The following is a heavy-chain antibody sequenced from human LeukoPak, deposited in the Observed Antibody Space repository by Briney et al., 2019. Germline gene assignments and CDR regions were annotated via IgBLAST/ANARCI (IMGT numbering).Heavy chain of an antibody. Sequence: VASVKVSCKASGGTFSSYAISWVRQAPGQGLEWMGRIIPILGIANYAQKFQGRVTITADKSTSTAYMELSSLRSEDTAVYYCASYTAHGPYYYYYGMDVWGQGTTVTVSS. CDR2: IIPILGIA. CDR1: GGTFSSYA. J-gene: IGHJ6*02. V-gene: IGHV1-69*04. D-gene: IGHD3-16*01. CDR3: ASYTAHGPYYYYYGMDV.